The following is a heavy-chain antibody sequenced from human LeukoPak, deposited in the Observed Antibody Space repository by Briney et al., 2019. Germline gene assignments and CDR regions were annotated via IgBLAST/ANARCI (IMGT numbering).Heavy chain of an antibody. Sequence: PGGSLRLSCAASGFTFSNYAMTWVRQAPGKGLEWVSSLSDSGGSTYYADSVKGRFTISRDNSKNTLFLQMNSLRAEDTAVYYCAKQPDSSGFSSFFDYWGQGTLVTVSS. D-gene: IGHD3-22*01. J-gene: IGHJ4*02. CDR1: GFTFSNYA. V-gene: IGHV3-23*01. CDR2: LSDSGGST. CDR3: AKQPDSSGFSSFFDY.